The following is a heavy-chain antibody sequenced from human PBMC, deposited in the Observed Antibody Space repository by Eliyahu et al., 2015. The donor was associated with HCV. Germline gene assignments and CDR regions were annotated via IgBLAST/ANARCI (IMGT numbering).Heavy chain of an antibody. D-gene: IGHD2-2*01. J-gene: IGHJ4*01. CDR1: GFTFNSYA. CDR2: ISNDGYHK. Sequence: QVQLVESGGGVVQPGKSLRLSCAASGFTFNSYALHWVRLXPGKGLDWVATISNDGYHKYYAESVKGRFTISRDDSKSALSLQMNSLRPEDTAVYFCARDLLMPMDYWGQGTHVTVSA. V-gene: IGHV3-30*04. CDR3: ARDLLMPMDY.